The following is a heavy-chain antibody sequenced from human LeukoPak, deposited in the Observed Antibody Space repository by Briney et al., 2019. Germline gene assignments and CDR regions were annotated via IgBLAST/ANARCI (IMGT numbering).Heavy chain of an antibody. Sequence: GASVKVSCKASGYTFTSYGISWVRQAPGQGLEWMGWVNAGNGNTKYSQKFQGRVTITRDTSASTAYMELSSLRSEDTAVYYCARGSGPGFHYYYYGMDVWGQGTTVTVSS. CDR2: VNAGNGNT. J-gene: IGHJ6*02. V-gene: IGHV1-3*01. CDR3: ARGSGPGFHYYYYGMDV. D-gene: IGHD3-3*01. CDR1: GYTFTSYG.